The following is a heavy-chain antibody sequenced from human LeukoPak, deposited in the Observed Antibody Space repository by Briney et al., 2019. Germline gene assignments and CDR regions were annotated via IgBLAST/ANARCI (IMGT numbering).Heavy chain of an antibody. Sequence: SQTLSLTCSVSDGSVSSGRYYWSWIRQHPGEGLEWIAYIHDNGNTYYNPSLRSRVTISVDTSKNQFSLNLNSVSAADTAVYYCASCYGSGWFDAWGQGTLVTVSS. J-gene: IGHJ5*02. V-gene: IGHV4-31*03. CDR2: IHDNGNT. CDR1: DGSVSSGRYY. D-gene: IGHD3-16*01. CDR3: ASCYGSGWFDA.